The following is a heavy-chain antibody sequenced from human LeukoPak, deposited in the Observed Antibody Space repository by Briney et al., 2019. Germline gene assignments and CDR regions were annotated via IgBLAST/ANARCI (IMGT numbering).Heavy chain of an antibody. Sequence: PGGSLRLSCAASGFTFSSYAMHWVRQAPGKGLEWVAVISYDGSNKYYADSVKGRFTISRDNSKNTLYLQMNSLRAEDTAVYYCARDRNLVYYYYGMDVWGQGTTVTVSS. CDR1: GFTFSSYA. CDR2: ISYDGSNK. CDR3: ARDRNLVYYYYGMDV. J-gene: IGHJ6*02. D-gene: IGHD6-6*01. V-gene: IGHV3-30-3*01.